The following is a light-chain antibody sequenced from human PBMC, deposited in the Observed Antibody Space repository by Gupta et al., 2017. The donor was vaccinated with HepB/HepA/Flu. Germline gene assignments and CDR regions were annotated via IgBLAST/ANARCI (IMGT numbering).Light chain of an antibody. J-gene: IGKJ2*01. Sequence: FVLTQPPGTLSLSPGERATISCSASQSVSGNSLAWYQQKSGQDPRILITGASTRATGVPDRFSGSGSVTDFTLTITRLEPEDFVFYYCQQYGPSPPYTFGQGTKLEIK. CDR2: GAS. V-gene: IGKV3-20*01. CDR1: QSVSGNS. CDR3: QQYGPSPPYT.